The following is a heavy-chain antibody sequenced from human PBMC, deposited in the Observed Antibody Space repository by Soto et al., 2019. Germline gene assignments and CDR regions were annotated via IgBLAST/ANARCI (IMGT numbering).Heavy chain of an antibody. D-gene: IGHD3-10*01. Sequence: PGGSLRLSCAASGFTFSSYSMNWVRQAPGKGLEWVSYINSSSSTIYYADSVKGRFTISRDNAKNSLYLQMNSLRAEDTAVYYCARTYGSGSPQLWGHWFDPWGQGTLVTVSS. V-gene: IGHV3-48*01. CDR1: GFTFSSYS. CDR2: INSSSSTI. CDR3: ARTYGSGSPQLWGHWFDP. J-gene: IGHJ5*02.